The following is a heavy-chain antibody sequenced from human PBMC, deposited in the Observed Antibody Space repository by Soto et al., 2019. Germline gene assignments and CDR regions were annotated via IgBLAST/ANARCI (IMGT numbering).Heavy chain of an antibody. J-gene: IGHJ5*02. CDR1: GFTFSSFA. D-gene: IGHD1-26*01. CDR2: TSYDGHNK. CDR3: ARSEGVVGVRSRWFDP. V-gene: IGHV3-30-3*01. Sequence: GGSLRLSCAASGFTFSSFAMNWVRQAPGKGLEWVAVTSYDGHNKFYADSVKGRFTISRDNSKNTVYLQMNSLRAEDTAVYYCARSEGVVGVRSRWFDPWGQGTLVTVSS.